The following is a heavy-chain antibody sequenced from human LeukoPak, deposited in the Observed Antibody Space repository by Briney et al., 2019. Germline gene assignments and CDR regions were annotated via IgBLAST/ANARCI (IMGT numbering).Heavy chain of an antibody. V-gene: IGHV1-2*02. Sequence: ASVKVSCKASGHTFTGYYMHWVRQAPGQGLEWMGWINPNSGGTEYAQKFQGRVTMTRDTSINTAYMELSSLRSDDTAFYYCARDYTGDYNWFDPWGQGTLVTVSS. CDR3: ARDYTGDYNWFDP. D-gene: IGHD7-27*01. J-gene: IGHJ5*02. CDR1: GHTFTGYY. CDR2: INPNSGGT.